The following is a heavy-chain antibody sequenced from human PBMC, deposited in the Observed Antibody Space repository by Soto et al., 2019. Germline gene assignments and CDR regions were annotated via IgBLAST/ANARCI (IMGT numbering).Heavy chain of an antibody. CDR1: GGSFSGYY. D-gene: IGHD3-16*02. V-gene: IGHV4-34*01. Sequence: PSETLSLTCAVYGGSFSGYYWSWIRQPPGKGLEWIGGINHSGSTNYNPSLKSRVTISVDTSKNQFSLKLSSVTAADTAVYYCARGESRYDYVWGSYRSKYYYYGMDVWGQGTTVTVSS. CDR3: ARGESRYDYVWGSYRSKYYYYGMDV. J-gene: IGHJ6*02. CDR2: INHSGST.